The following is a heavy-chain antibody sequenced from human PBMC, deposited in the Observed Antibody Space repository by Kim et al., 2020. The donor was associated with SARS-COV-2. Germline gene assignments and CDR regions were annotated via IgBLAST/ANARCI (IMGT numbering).Heavy chain of an antibody. CDR1: GYTFTTYA. CDR2: INCGTGNT. Sequence: APVKVSCKASGYTFTTYAMHWVRQAPGQRPEWMGWINCGTGNTKYSQRFQDRITITRDTSASSAYMELRSLRSEDTGVYYCAREGGFSWRTQDGMDVWGQGTTVTVSS. D-gene: IGHD3-16*02. V-gene: IGHV1-3*01. J-gene: IGHJ6*02. CDR3: AREGGFSWRTQDGMDV.